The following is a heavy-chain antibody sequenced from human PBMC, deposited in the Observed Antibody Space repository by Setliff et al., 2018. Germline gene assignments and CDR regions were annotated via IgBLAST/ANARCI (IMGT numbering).Heavy chain of an antibody. CDR1: GDSISSRRSY. Sequence: SETLSLTCTVSGDSISSRRSYWGWFRQPAGKGLEWIGQICTSWSTNYNPSLKSRVTISLDTSKNQFSLSLSSVTAADTAVYYCTRMSGFQYMDVWGKGTTVTVSS. CDR2: ICTSWST. CDR3: TRMSGFQYMDV. J-gene: IGHJ6*03. V-gene: IGHV4-61*09. D-gene: IGHD3-3*01.